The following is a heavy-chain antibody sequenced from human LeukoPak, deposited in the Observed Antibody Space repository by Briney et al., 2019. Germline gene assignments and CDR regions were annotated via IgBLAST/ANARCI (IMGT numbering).Heavy chain of an antibody. CDR1: GYTFTSYY. CDR3: AVLYSSGWYFGY. D-gene: IGHD6-19*01. CDR2: INPSGGST. J-gene: IGHJ4*02. Sequence: ASVKVSCKASGYTFTSYYMHWVRQAPGQGLEWMGIINPSGGSTSYAQKFQGRVTMTRDTSTSTVYMELSSLRSEDTAVYCCAVLYSSGWYFGYWGQGTLVTVSS. V-gene: IGHV1-46*01.